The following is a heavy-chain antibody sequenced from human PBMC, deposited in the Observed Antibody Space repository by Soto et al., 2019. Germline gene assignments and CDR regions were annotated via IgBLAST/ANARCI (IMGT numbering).Heavy chain of an antibody. CDR2: IYPGDSNT. CDR1: GYSFSSYW. V-gene: IGHV5-51*01. CDR3: ARCLYYDASDYCGFLGFDY. Sequence: PGESLKISCKGSGYSFSSYWIGWVRQMPGKGLEWMGIIYPGDSNTRYSPSFQGQVTISADRSISTAYLQWSSLKASDTAMYYCARCLYYDASDYCGFLGFDYWGQGALVAVSS. J-gene: IGHJ4*02. D-gene: IGHD3-22*01.